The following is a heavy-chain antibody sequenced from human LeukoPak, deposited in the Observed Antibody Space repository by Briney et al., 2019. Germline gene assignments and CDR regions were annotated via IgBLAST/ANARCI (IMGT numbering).Heavy chain of an antibody. V-gene: IGHV1-2*02. CDR1: GYTFTVYY. D-gene: IGHD3-3*01. J-gene: IGHJ6*03. Sequence: ASVKVSCKASGYTFTVYYMHWVRQAPGQGLEWMGWINPNSGGTNYAQKFQGRVTMTRDTSISTAYMELSRLRSDDTAVYYCARGDFWSGYSHYYMDVWGKGTTVTVSS. CDR3: ARGDFWSGYSHYYMDV. CDR2: INPNSGGT.